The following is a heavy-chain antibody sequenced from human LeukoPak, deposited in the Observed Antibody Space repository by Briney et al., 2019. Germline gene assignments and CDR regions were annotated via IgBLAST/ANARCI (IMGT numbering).Heavy chain of an antibody. CDR2: FDPEDSET. V-gene: IGHV1-24*01. Sequence: GASVKVSCKVSGYTLTELSMHWVRQAPGKGLEWMGGFDPEDSETIYAQKFQGRVTMTEDTSTDTAYMELSSLRSEDTAVYYCATVLIAAAGTSFVYWGQGTLVTVSS. CDR1: GYTLTELS. J-gene: IGHJ4*02. CDR3: ATVLIAAAGTSFVY. D-gene: IGHD6-13*01.